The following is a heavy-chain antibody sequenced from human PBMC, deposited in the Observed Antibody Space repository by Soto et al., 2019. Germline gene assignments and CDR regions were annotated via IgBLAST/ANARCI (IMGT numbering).Heavy chain of an antibody. D-gene: IGHD6-13*01. J-gene: IGHJ6*02. V-gene: IGHV3-30-3*01. CDR2: ISYDGNNK. CDR3: ARSIAAAGRPYYYYYIMDV. CDR1: GFTFSNYA. Sequence: LRLSCAASGFTFSNYAMHWVRQAPGTGLEWVAVISYDGNNKYSADSVKVRFTISRDNSKNTLYLQMNSLRAEDTAVYYCARSIAAAGRPYYYYYIMDVWGQGTTVTVSS.